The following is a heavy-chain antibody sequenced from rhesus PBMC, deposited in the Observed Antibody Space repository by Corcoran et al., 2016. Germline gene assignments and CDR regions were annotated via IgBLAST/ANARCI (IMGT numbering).Heavy chain of an antibody. CDR2: ISGSSGSP. CDR1: GGSFSGYY. CDR3: AREGNEYSNYGLDS. D-gene: IGHD4-23*01. V-gene: IGHV4-165*01. Sequence: QVQLQESGPGLVKPSETLSLTCAVSGGSFSGYYWGWIRQPPGKGLEWIGYISGSSGSPNYNPSLKSRVTISKDASKNQFSLKVSSVTAADTAVYYCAREGNEYSNYGLDSWGHGVVVTVSS. J-gene: IGHJ6*01.